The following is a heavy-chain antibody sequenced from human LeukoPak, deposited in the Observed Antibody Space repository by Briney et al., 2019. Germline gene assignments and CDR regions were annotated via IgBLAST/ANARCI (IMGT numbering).Heavy chain of an antibody. CDR2: TSDSGNT. CDR3: ARGSGPQSHLNWFDS. D-gene: IGHD2-8*02. Sequence: SETLSLTCTVSGDSISSYFWSWIRQPPGKGLEWIGYTSDSGNTDYNPSLKSRVTISVDTSKNEFTLRLSSVTAADTAVYYCARGSGPQSHLNWFDSWGQGALVNVSS. CDR1: GDSISSYF. V-gene: IGHV4-59*01. J-gene: IGHJ5*01.